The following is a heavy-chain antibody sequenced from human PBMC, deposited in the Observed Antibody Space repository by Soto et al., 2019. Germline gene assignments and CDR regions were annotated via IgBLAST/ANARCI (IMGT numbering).Heavy chain of an antibody. J-gene: IGHJ6*02. CDR1: GGSFSGYY. Sequence: PSETLSLTCAVYGGSFSGYYWSWIRQPPGKGLEWIGEINHSGSTNYNPSLKSRVTISVDTSKNQFSLKLSSVTAEDTAVYYCARDPGNIVVVVAATNYGMDVWGQGTTVTVSS. CDR2: INHSGST. D-gene: IGHD2-15*01. V-gene: IGHV4-34*01. CDR3: ARDPGNIVVVVAATNYGMDV.